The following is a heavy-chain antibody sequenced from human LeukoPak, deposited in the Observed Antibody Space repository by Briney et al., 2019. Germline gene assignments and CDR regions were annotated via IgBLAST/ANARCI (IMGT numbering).Heavy chain of an antibody. Sequence: SETLSLTCTVSGGSINSSSYYWAWIRQPPGKGLEWIGSIYYSGTTYYNLSLKSRVTISVDTSKKHFSLKLSSVTAADTAVYYCARQGGALNSMYNWFDPWGQGTLVTVSS. J-gene: IGHJ5*02. D-gene: IGHD2-21*01. V-gene: IGHV4-39*01. CDR3: ARQGGALNSMYNWFDP. CDR2: IYYSGTT. CDR1: GGSINSSSYY.